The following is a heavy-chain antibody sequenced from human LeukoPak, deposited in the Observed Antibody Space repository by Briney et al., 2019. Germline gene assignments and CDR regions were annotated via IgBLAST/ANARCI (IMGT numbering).Heavy chain of an antibody. CDR1: GGSISGTNYY. V-gene: IGHV4-31*03. J-gene: IGHJ4*02. CDR3: ARQGVAGYRSSTSCLTSHYFDY. Sequence: SETLSLTCTVSGGSISGTNYYWSWIRQHPGKGLEWIGYIYYSGSTYYNPSLKSRVTISVDTSKNQFSLKLSSVTAADTAVYYCARQGVAGYRSSTSCLTSHYFDYWGQGTLVTVSS. D-gene: IGHD2-2*03. CDR2: IYYSGST.